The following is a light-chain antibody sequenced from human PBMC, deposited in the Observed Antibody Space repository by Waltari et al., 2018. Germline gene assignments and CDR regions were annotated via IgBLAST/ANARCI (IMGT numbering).Light chain of an antibody. CDR3: AAWDDSLNGWV. J-gene: IGLJ3*02. CDR2: SNN. Sequence: QSVLPQPPSASGTPGQSVTISCSGSSPNIGSNPVNWYQQLPGTAPKLLIYSNNQRPPGVPDRFSGSKSGTSASLAISGLQSEDEADYYCAAWDDSLNGWVFGGGTKLTVL. CDR1: SPNIGSNP. V-gene: IGLV1-44*01.